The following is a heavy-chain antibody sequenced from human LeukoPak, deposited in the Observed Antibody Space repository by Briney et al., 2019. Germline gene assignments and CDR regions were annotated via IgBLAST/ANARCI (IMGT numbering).Heavy chain of an antibody. V-gene: IGHV3-23*01. CDR2: LSGGST. J-gene: IGHJ4*02. CDR1: GFTFSSYA. D-gene: IGHD2-15*01. CDR3: ARDRYCSGGSCYGDY. Sequence: GGSLRLSCAASGFTFSSYAMSWVRQAPGKGLEWVSALSGGSTYYADSVKGRFTTSRDNAKNTLYLQMNSLRAEDTAVYYCARDRYCSGGSCYGDYWGQGILVTVSS.